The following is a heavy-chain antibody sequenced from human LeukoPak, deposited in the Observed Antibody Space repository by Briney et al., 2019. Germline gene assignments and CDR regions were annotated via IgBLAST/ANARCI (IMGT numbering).Heavy chain of an antibody. Sequence: GGSLRLSCAASGFSLGRYWMHWVRQAPGTGLVWVSYIDNDGTDTNYADSVRGRFTVSRDNAKNTLYLQMNGLRAEDTAVYYCTRGGFDHNMDVWGKGTTVT. J-gene: IGHJ6*03. D-gene: IGHD3-9*01. CDR2: IDNDGTDT. CDR3: TRGGFDHNMDV. V-gene: IGHV3-74*01. CDR1: GFSLGRYW.